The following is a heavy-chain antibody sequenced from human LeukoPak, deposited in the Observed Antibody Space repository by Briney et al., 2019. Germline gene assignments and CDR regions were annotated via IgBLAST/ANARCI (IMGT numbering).Heavy chain of an antibody. CDR1: GFTFSSYG. D-gene: IGHD3-10*01. V-gene: IGHV3-30*18. CDR3: AKEWFGY. CDR2: ISYDGSNK. Sequence: PGRSLRLSCAASGFTFSSYGMHWVRQAPGKGLGWVAVISYDGSNKYYADSVKGRFTISRDNSKNTLYLQMNSLRAEDTAVYYCAKEWFGYWGQGTLVTVSS. J-gene: IGHJ4*02.